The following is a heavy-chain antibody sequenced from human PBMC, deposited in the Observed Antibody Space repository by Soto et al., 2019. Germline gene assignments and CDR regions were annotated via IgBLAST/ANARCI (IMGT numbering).Heavy chain of an antibody. CDR3: ARVVVAATRFRYYYYGMDV. CDR2: INHSGST. V-gene: IGHV4-34*01. J-gene: IGHJ6*02. D-gene: IGHD2-15*01. Sequence: PSETLSLTCAVYGGSFSCYYWSWIRQPPGKGLEWIGEINHSGSTNYNPSLKSRVTISVDTSKNQFSLKLSSVTAADTAVYYCARVVVAATRFRYYYYGMDVWGQGTTVTVSS. CDR1: GGSFSCYY.